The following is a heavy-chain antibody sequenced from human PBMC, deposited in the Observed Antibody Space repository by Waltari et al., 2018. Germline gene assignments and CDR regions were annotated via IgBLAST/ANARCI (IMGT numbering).Heavy chain of an antibody. D-gene: IGHD3-10*01. V-gene: IGHV1-69*08. J-gene: IGHJ4*02. CDR2: IIPILGIA. Sequence: QVQLVQSGAEVKKPGSSVKVSCKASGGTFSSYTISWVRQAPGQGLEWMGRIIPILGIANYAKKVQGRVTITADKSTSTAYMELSSLRSEDTAVYYCARDGSNRGWGQGTLVTVSS. CDR3: ARDGSNRG. CDR1: GGTFSSYT.